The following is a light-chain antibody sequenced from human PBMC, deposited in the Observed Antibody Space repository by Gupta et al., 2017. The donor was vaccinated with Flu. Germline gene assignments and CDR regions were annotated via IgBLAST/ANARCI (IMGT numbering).Light chain of an antibody. CDR1: QSPTASY. Sequence: EVVLTQSPGPLSLSPGESATLPCRTSQSPTASYFGWYQQTSGQPPRLLISGASSRAAGVPDRFSGRGSGTDFTLTITRLEPEDFAVYYWQQDGGSSAFGGGTKVEIK. V-gene: IGKV3-20*01. CDR2: GAS. J-gene: IGKJ4*01. CDR3: QQDGGSSA.